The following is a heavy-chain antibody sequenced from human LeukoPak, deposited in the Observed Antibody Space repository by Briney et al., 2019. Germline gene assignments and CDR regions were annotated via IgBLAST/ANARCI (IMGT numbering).Heavy chain of an antibody. CDR3: ARDPYSSSPNWFDP. Sequence: GGPLRLSCAASGFTFSTYGMHWVRQAPGKGLEWVAVISYDGSNKYYADSVKGRFTISRDNSKNTLYLQMNSLRAEDTAVYYCARDPYSSSPNWFDPWGQGTLVTVSS. D-gene: IGHD6-13*01. V-gene: IGHV3-30*19. CDR2: ISYDGSNK. CDR1: GFTFSTYG. J-gene: IGHJ5*02.